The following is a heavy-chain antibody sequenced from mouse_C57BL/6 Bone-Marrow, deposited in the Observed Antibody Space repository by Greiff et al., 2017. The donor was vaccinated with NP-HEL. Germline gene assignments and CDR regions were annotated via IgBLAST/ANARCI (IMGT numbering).Heavy chain of an antibody. Sequence: EVQLQQSGPGLVKPSQSLSLTCSVTGYSITSGYYWNWIRQFPGNKLEWMGYISYDGSNNYNPSLKNRISITRDTSKNQFFLKLNSVTTEDTATYYCARHTTEEYFDVWGTGTTVTVSS. CDR1: GYSITSGYY. V-gene: IGHV3-6*01. J-gene: IGHJ1*03. D-gene: IGHD1-1*01. CDR2: ISYDGSN. CDR3: ARHTTEEYFDV.